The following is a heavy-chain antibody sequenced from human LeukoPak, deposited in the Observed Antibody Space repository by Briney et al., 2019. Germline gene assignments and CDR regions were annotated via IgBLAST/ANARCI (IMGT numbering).Heavy chain of an antibody. Sequence: PGRSLRLSCAASRFTFSSYSMNWVRQAPGKGLEWVSSISPGSSYIYYADSVKGRFTISRDDAKNSLYLQMNSMRAEDTAVYYCARVTSGNWHFDLWGRGTLVTVSS. V-gene: IGHV3-21*01. D-gene: IGHD4-11*01. CDR3: ARVTSGNWHFDL. CDR2: ISPGSSYI. CDR1: RFTFSSYS. J-gene: IGHJ2*01.